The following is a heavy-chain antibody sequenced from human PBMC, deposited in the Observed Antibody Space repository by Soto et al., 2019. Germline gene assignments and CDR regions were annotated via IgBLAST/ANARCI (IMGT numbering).Heavy chain of an antibody. V-gene: IGHV3-11*06. CDR3: ARVTNGDYVFDY. Sequence: GGSLRLSCAASGFTFSDYYMSWIRQAPGKGLEWVSYISSSSYTNYADSVKGRFTISRDNAKNSLYLQMNSLRAEDTAVYYCARVTNGDYVFDYWGQGTLVTVSS. CDR1: GFTFSDYY. CDR2: ISSSSYT. J-gene: IGHJ4*02. D-gene: IGHD4-17*01.